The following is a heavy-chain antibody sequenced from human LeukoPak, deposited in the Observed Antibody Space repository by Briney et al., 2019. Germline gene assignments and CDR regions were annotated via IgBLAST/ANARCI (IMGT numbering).Heavy chain of an antibody. D-gene: IGHD6-19*01. CDR3: ARAAVARRPLGY. Sequence: GASVKVSCKASGYTFASYVINWVRQATGQGREWMGWMNPNSGNTGYAQKFQGRVTMTRNTSISTAYMELSSLRSEDTAVYYCARAAVARRPLGYWGQGTLVTVSS. J-gene: IGHJ4*02. V-gene: IGHV1-8*01. CDR1: GYTFASYV. CDR2: MNPNSGNT.